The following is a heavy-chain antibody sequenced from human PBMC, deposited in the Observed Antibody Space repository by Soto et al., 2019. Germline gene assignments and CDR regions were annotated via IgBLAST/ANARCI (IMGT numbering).Heavy chain of an antibody. CDR2: ISAYNGNT. J-gene: IGHJ6*02. Sequence: ASVKVSCKASGYTFTSYGISWVRQAPGQGPEWMGWISAYNGNTNYAQKLQGRVTMTTDTSTSTAYMELRSLRSDDTAVYYCATISEYYYDSSGYHYYYGMDVWGQGTTVTVSS. CDR3: ATISEYYYDSSGYHYYYGMDV. V-gene: IGHV1-18*04. D-gene: IGHD3-22*01. CDR1: GYTFTSYG.